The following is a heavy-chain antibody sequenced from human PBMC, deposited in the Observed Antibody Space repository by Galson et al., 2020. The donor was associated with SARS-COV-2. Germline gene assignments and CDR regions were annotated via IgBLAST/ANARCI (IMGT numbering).Heavy chain of an antibody. V-gene: IGHV4-31*03. CDR1: GGSINSGYYY. Sequence: SETLSLTCTVSGGSINSGYYYWSWIRQHPEKGLEWIGYIYYSGSTYYNPSLKSRVTISIDTSNNQFSLRLSSVTAADTALYYCARYGSDTLAFGSWGQGTLVTVSS. J-gene: IGHJ4*02. D-gene: IGHD4-17*01. CDR2: IYYSGST. CDR3: ARYGSDTLAFGS.